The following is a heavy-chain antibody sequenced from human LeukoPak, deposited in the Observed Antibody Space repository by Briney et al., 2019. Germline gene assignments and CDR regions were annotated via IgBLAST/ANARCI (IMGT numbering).Heavy chain of an antibody. J-gene: IGHJ4*02. CDR2: IYSGGST. CDR1: GFTVSANY. Sequence: GGSLILSCAASGFTVSANYMSWVRQAPGKGLEWVSVIYSGGSTYYADSVKGRFTISRHNSQNTVYLQMNSLTAEDTAVYYCARATTVQMAPYYFDYWGQGTLVTVSS. V-gene: IGHV3-53*04. CDR3: ARATTVQMAPYYFDY. D-gene: IGHD1-14*01.